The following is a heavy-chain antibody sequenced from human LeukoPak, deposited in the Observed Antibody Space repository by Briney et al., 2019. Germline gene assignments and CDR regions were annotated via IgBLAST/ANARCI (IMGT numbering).Heavy chain of an antibody. CDR2: ISYDGSNK. D-gene: IGHD3-3*01. CDR3: AKDRYDFWSGYSPDAFDI. CDR1: GFTFSSYG. J-gene: IGHJ3*02. V-gene: IGHV3-30*18. Sequence: GGSLRLSCAASGFTFSSYGMHWVRQAPGKGLEWVAVISYDGSNKYYADSAKGRFTISRDNSKNTLYLQMNSLRAEDTAVYYCAKDRYDFWSGYSPDAFDIWGQGTMVTVSS.